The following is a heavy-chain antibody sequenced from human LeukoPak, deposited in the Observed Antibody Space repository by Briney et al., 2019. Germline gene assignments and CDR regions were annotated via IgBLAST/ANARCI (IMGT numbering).Heavy chain of an antibody. Sequence: SGTLSPTCAVSGGSISSSNWWSWVRQPPGKGLEWIGEIYHSGSTNYNPSLKSRVTISVDKSKNQFSLKLSSVTAADTAVYYCARGYCSSTSCLYYYYYGMDVWGQGTTVTVSS. V-gene: IGHV4-4*02. J-gene: IGHJ6*02. CDR1: GGSISSSNW. CDR3: ARGYCSSTSCLYYYYYGMDV. CDR2: IYHSGST. D-gene: IGHD2-2*01.